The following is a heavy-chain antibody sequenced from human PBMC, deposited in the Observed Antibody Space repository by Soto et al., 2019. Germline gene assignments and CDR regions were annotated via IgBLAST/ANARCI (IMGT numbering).Heavy chain of an antibody. D-gene: IGHD6-13*01. J-gene: IGHJ4*02. CDR3: ARDPGAAAGNPYYFDY. CDR2: IYYSGST. V-gene: IGHV4-59*01. CDR1: GGSISSYY. Sequence: PSETLSLTCTVSGGSISSYYWSWIRQPPGKGLEWIGYIYYSGSTNYNPSLKSRVTISVDTSKNQFSLKLSSVTAADTAVYYCARDPGAAAGNPYYFDYWGQGTLVTVSS.